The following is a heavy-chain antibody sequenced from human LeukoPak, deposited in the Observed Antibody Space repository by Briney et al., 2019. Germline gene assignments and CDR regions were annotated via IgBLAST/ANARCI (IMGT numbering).Heavy chain of an antibody. CDR3: ARGLERWLQFTFDY. V-gene: IGHV1-18*01. CDR1: GYTFTSYG. D-gene: IGHD5-24*01. CDR2: ISAYNGNT. Sequence: ASVKVSCKASGYTFTSYGISWVRQAPGQGLEWMGWISAYNGNTNYAQKLQGRVTMTTDTSTSTAYMDLRSLRSDDTAVYYCARGLERWLQFTFDYGGQGTLVTVSS. J-gene: IGHJ4*02.